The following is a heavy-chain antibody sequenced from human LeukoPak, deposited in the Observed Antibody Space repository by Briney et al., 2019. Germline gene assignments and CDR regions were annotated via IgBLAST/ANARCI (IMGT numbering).Heavy chain of an antibody. D-gene: IGHD3-3*02. Sequence: ASVKVSCKASGYTFTTYAIHWVRQAPGQRLEWMGWINVGNGDTKYSQRFQGRVTITRDTSASTAYMELRSLRSDDTAVYYCARGVLGDAFDIWGQGTMVTVSS. CDR2: INVGNGDT. CDR3: ARGVLGDAFDI. J-gene: IGHJ3*02. V-gene: IGHV1-3*01. CDR1: GYTFTTYA.